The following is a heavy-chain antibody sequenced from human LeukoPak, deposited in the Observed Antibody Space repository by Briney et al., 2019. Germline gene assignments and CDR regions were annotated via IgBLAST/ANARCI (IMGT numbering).Heavy chain of an antibody. V-gene: IGHV3-53*01. D-gene: IGHD2-15*01. Sequence: GGSLRLSCAASGFTVTTNYMIWVRQAPGKGLEWVSVIYSGGATYYADSVKGRFTISRDTSWNTLYLQMNSLSAEDTAVYYCAKSTLVVVVAATQDYFDYWGQGTLVTVSS. CDR1: GFTVTTNY. J-gene: IGHJ4*02. CDR3: AKSTLVVVVAATQDYFDY. CDR2: IYSGGAT.